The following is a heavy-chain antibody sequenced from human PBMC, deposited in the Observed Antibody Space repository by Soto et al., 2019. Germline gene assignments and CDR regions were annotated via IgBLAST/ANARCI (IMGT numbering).Heavy chain of an antibody. CDR3: ARNEGYCSGGSCYANGYYYYGMDV. J-gene: IGHJ6*02. V-gene: IGHV1-3*01. Sequence: QVQLVQSGDEVKKPGASVKVSCKASGYTFTSYAMHWVRQAPGQRLEWMGWINAGNGNTKYSQKFQGRVTITRDTTASTAYMELSSLRSEDTAVYYCARNEGYCSGGSCYANGYYYYGMDVWGQGTTVTVSS. CDR2: INAGNGNT. CDR1: GYTFTSYA. D-gene: IGHD2-15*01.